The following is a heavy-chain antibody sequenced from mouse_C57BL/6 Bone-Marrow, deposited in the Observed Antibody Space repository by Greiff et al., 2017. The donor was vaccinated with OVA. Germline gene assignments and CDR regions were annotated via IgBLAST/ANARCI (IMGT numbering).Heavy chain of an antibody. V-gene: IGHV1-9*01. CDR3: ARKGGYGSSFYWYFDV. Sequence: QVQLQQSGAELMKPGASVKLSCKATGYTFTGYWIEWVKQRPGHGLEWIGEILPGSGSTNYNEKFKGKATFTADTSSNTAYMQLSSLTTEDSAIYYCARKGGYGSSFYWYFDVWGTGTTVTVSS. J-gene: IGHJ1*03. CDR1: GYTFTGYW. CDR2: ILPGSGST. D-gene: IGHD1-1*01.